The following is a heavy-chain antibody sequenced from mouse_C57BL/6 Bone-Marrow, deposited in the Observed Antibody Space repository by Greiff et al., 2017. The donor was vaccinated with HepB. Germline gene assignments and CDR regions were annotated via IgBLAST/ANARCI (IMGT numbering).Heavy chain of an antibody. D-gene: IGHD1-1*01. Sequence: EVQLQQSVAELVRPGASVKLSCTAPGFNIKNTYMHWVKQRPEQGLEWIGRIDPANGNTKYAPKFQGKATITADTSSNTAYLQLSSLTSEDTAIYYCARAYCYGSSYHRWYFDVWGTGTTVTVSS. V-gene: IGHV14-3*01. J-gene: IGHJ1*03. CDR3: ARAYCYGSSYHRWYFDV. CDR2: IDPANGNT. CDR1: GFNIKNTY.